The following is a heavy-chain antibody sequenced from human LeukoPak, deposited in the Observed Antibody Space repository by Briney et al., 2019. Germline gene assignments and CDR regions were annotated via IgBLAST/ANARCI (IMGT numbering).Heavy chain of an antibody. J-gene: IGHJ4*02. CDR3: AKDSTNLPYVFFDY. CDR1: GFTVSSNY. D-gene: IGHD1-14*01. Sequence: PGGSLRLSCAVSGFTVSSNYMSWVRQAPGKGLEWVSSIGGSGDSTYSADSVKGRFTISRDNSKNTLYLQMNSLRAEDTAVYYCAKDSTNLPYVFFDYWGQGTLVTVSS. V-gene: IGHV3-23*01. CDR2: IGGSGDST.